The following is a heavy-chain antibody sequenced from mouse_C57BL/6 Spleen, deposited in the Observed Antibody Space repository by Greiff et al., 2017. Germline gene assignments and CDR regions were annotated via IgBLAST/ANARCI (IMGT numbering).Heavy chain of an antibody. D-gene: IGHD1-1*02. Sequence: EVQLQQPGPELVKPGASVKISCKASGYSFTGYYMHWVKQSSEKSLEWIGEINPSTGGTSYNQKFKGKATLTVDKSSSPAYMQLKSLTSEDSAIYSCSGSFGGSPPFDYWGQGTTLTVSS. J-gene: IGHJ2*01. V-gene: IGHV1-43*01. CDR3: SGSFGGSPPFDY. CDR1: GYSFTGYY. CDR2: INPSTGGT.